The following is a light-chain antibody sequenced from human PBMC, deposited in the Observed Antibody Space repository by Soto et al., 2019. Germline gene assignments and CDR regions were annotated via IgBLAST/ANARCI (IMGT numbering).Light chain of an antibody. CDR3: QQSYSMPPT. CDR1: QTVSKS. J-gene: IGKJ1*01. Sequence: DLAMTQSPSTLPASVGDRVTITCRASQTVSKSLNWYQQRPGKAPAILVYATSHLQSGVPSRFSGSGSGTDFTLAISSLQREDFATYFCQQSYSMPPTFGQGTRLEIK. CDR2: ATS. V-gene: IGKV1-39*01.